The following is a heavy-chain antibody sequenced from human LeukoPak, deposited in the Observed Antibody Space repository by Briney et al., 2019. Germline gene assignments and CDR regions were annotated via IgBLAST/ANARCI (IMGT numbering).Heavy chain of an antibody. V-gene: IGHV3-21*01. CDR1: GFTFSTYS. D-gene: IGHD3-10*01. CDR2: ISSSSTYI. J-gene: IGHJ4*02. Sequence: GGSLRLSCAASGFTFSTYSMNWVRQAPGKGLEWVSSISSSSTYIYYADSVKGRFTISRDNSKNTLYLQMNSLRAEDTAVYYCAKKIPLYGSEGRFDYWGQGTLVTVSS. CDR3: AKKIPLYGSEGRFDY.